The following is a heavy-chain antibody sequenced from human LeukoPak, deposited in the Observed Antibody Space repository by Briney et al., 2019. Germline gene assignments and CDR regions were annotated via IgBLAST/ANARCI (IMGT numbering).Heavy chain of an antibody. V-gene: IGHV1-69*05. CDR2: IIPIFGTA. CDR3: ARGDLRYFDWPPEHYYMDV. J-gene: IGHJ6*03. D-gene: IGHD3-9*01. Sequence: GSSVKVSCKASGGTFSSYAISWVRQAPEQGLEWMGRIIPIFGTANYAQKFQGRVTITTDESTSTAYMELSSLRSEDTAVYYCARGDLRYFDWPPEHYYMDVWGKGTTVTVSS. CDR1: GGTFSSYA.